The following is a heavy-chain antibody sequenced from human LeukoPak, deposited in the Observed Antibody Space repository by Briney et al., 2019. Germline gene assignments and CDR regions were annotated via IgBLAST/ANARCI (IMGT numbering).Heavy chain of an antibody. CDR1: GYTFTGYY. J-gene: IGHJ3*02. D-gene: IGHD6-13*01. V-gene: IGHV1-18*04. CDR2: ISAYNGNT. Sequence: ASVKVSCKASGYTFTGYYMHWVRQAPGQGLEWMGWISAYNGNTNYAQKLQGRVTMTTDTSTSTAYMELRSLRSDDTAVYYCARGGRYSSRHDAFDIWGQGTMVTVSS. CDR3: ARGGRYSSRHDAFDI.